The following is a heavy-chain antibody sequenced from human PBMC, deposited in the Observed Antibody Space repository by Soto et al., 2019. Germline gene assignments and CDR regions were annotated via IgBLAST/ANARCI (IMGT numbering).Heavy chain of an antibody. Sequence: VESLKISCKASGYSFTSYWIGWVHQMPGKGLEWMGIIYPGDSDTRYSPSFQGQVTISADKSISTAYLQWSSLKASDTAIYYCTLKYNSGWLNWGQGTLVTVSS. J-gene: IGHJ4*02. CDR2: IYPGDSDT. D-gene: IGHD6-19*01. V-gene: IGHV5-51*07. CDR1: GYSFTSYW. CDR3: TLKYNSGWLN.